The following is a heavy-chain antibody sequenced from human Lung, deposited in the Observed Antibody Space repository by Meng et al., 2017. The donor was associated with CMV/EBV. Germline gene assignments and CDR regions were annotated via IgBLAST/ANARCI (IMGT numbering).Heavy chain of an antibody. J-gene: IGHJ4*02. V-gene: IGHV3-30*04. D-gene: IGHD2-2*01. CDR3: ARSREPVVPAAFDY. CDR1: GFTFSTYA. Sequence: SXKISXAASGFTFSTYAMHWVRQAPGKGLEWVAVISYDGSNKYYADSVKGRFTISRDNSKNTLYLQMNSLRAEDTAVYYCARSREPVVPAAFDYWGQGTXVTVSS. CDR2: ISYDGSNK.